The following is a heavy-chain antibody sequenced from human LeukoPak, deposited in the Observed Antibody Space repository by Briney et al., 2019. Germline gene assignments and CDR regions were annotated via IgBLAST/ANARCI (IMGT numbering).Heavy chain of an antibody. CDR1: GGSISSSSYY. D-gene: IGHD3-16*01. J-gene: IGHJ4*02. V-gene: IGHV4-39*07. Sequence: PSETLSLTCTVSGGSISSSSYYWGWIRQPPGKGLEWIGSIYYSGSTYCNPSLKSRVTISVDTSKNQFSLKLSSVTAADTAVYYCARDWGSWGEFDYWGQGTLVTVSS. CDR2: IYYSGST. CDR3: ARDWGSWGEFDY.